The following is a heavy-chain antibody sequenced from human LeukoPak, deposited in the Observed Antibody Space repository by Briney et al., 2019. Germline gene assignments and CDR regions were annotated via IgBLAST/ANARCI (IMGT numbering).Heavy chain of an antibody. CDR1: GFTFSSYE. J-gene: IGHJ6*02. CDR2: ISSSGVTI. V-gene: IGHV3-48*03. CDR3: ARDDGHLNYYYYGMDV. Sequence: GGSLRLSCAASGFTFSSYEMNWVRQAPGKGLEWVSYISSSGVTIYYADSVKGRFTISRDNAKNSLCLQMNSLRAEDTAVYYCARDDGHLNYYYYGMDVWGQGTTVTVSS.